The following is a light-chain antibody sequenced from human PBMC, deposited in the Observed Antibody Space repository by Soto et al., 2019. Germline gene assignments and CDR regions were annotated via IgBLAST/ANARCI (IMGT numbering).Light chain of an antibody. CDR2: AAS. V-gene: IGKV1-39*01. Sequence: DIQVTQSPSSLSASVGDRVTITCRASQSITTFLNWYQQKPGNAPKLLIYAASSLQTGVPSRFSGSGSGTKFTLTISSLQPDDFATYYCQQYHTYPTWTFGPGTKVDIK. J-gene: IGKJ1*01. CDR3: QQYHTYPTWT. CDR1: QSITTF.